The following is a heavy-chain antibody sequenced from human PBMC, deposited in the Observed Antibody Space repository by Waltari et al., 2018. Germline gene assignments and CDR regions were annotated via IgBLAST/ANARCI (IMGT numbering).Heavy chain of an antibody. Sequence: EVQLLESGGGLVQPGGSLRLSCAASGFTFSSYAMSWVRPAPGEGLVCVSAISGSGGSTYYADSVKGRFTISRDNSKNTLYLQMNSLRAEDTAVYYCAKAYGGWPTGFDPWGQGTLVTVSS. D-gene: IGHD6-19*01. J-gene: IGHJ5*02. CDR1: GFTFSSYA. V-gene: IGHV3-23*01. CDR2: ISGSGGST. CDR3: AKAYGGWPTGFDP.